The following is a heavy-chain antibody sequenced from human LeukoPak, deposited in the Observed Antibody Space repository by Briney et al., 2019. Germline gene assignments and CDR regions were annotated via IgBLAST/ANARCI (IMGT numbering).Heavy chain of an antibody. Sequence: SETLSLTCTVSGGPISSYYWSWIRQPPGKGLEWIGYIYYSGSTNYNPSLKSRVTISVDTSKNQFSLKLSSVTAADTAVYYCARRGIAVAGQFDPWGQGTLVTVSS. V-gene: IGHV4-59*08. CDR3: ARRGIAVAGQFDP. CDR1: GGPISSYY. CDR2: IYYSGST. J-gene: IGHJ5*02. D-gene: IGHD6-19*01.